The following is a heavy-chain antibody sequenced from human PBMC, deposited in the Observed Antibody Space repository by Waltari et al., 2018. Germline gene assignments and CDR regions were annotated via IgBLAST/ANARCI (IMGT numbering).Heavy chain of an antibody. J-gene: IGHJ4*02. CDR3: ARDAQWLAGVDY. CDR2: IYYSGGT. CDR1: GGSISSSNYY. D-gene: IGHD6-19*01. V-gene: IGHV4-39*07. Sequence: QLQLQESGPGLVKPSETLSLTCTVSGGSISSSNYYWGWIRQPPGKGLEWIGSIYYSGGTYYNPSLKSRVTISVDTSKKQFSLNLSSVTAADTAVYYCARDAQWLAGVDYWGQGTLVTVSS.